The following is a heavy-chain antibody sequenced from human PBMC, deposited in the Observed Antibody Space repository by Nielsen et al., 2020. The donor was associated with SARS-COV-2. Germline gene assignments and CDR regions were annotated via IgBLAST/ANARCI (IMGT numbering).Heavy chain of an antibody. V-gene: IGHV3-30*18. D-gene: IGHD6-19*01. J-gene: IGHJ4*02. CDR3: AKDMGAVAGTPLFDY. CDR1: GFTFSSYG. CDR2: ISYDGSNK. Sequence: GESLKISCAASGFTFSSYGMHWVRQAPGKGLEWVAVISYDGSNKYYADSVKGRFTISRDNAKNSLYLQMNSLRAEDTALYYCAKDMGAVAGTPLFDYWGQGTLVTVSS.